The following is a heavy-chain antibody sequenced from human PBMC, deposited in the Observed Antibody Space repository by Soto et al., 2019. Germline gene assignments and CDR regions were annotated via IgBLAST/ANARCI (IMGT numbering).Heavy chain of an antibody. Sequence: GGALRLSCAASGFTCSSYAMHWVRQAPGKGLEWVAVISYDGSNKYYADSVKGRFTISRDNSKNTLYLQMNSLRAEDTAVYYCARDRAILGARGYFDYWGQGTLVTVSS. J-gene: IGHJ4*02. V-gene: IGHV3-30-3*01. D-gene: IGHD1-26*01. CDR3: ARDRAILGARGYFDY. CDR2: ISYDGSNK. CDR1: GFTCSSYA.